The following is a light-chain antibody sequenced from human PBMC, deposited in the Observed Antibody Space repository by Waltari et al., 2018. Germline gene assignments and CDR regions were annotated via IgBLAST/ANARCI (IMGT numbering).Light chain of an antibody. CDR1: SSNIGGNG. V-gene: IGLV1-44*01. CDR2: TND. Sequence: QSVLAQPPSASGTPGQGVTISCSGSSSNIGGNGVSWYQQLPGTAPKLLIHTNDQRPSGAPDRFSASKSGTSASLAISGLQSEDEAHYFCAAWDDALNGRVFGGGTKVTVL. CDR3: AAWDDALNGRV. J-gene: IGLJ3*02.